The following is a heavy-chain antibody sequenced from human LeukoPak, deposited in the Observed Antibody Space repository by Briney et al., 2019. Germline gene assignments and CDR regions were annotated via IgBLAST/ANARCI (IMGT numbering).Heavy chain of an antibody. CDR1: GYTFTAYY. D-gene: IGHD2-15*01. J-gene: IGHJ4*02. CDR3: ARDGRYCSGGSCYYYFDY. V-gene: IGHV1-2*02. Sequence: ASVKVSCKASGYTFTAYYMHWVRQAPGQGLEWMGWINPNSGGTNYAQKFQGRVTMTRDTSISTAYMGLSRLRSDDTAVYFCARDGRYCSGGSCYYYFDYWGQGTLVTVSS. CDR2: INPNSGGT.